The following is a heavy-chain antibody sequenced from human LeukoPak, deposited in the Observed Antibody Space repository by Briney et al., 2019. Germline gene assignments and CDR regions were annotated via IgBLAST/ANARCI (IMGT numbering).Heavy chain of an antibody. CDR2: ISAYNGNT. CDR3: ARERSDGGFDY. D-gene: IGHD3-16*01. Sequence: ASVKVSCKTSGYDFKTSGISWVRQAPGQGLEWMGWISAYNGNTNYAQKLQGRVTMTTDTSTSTAYMELRSLRSDDTAVYYCARERSDGGFDYWGQGTLVTVSS. CDR1: GYDFKTSG. V-gene: IGHV1-18*01. J-gene: IGHJ4*02.